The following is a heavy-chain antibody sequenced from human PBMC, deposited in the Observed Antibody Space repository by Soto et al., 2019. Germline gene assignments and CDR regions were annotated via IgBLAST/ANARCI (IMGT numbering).Heavy chain of an antibody. CDR3: ARGDRGAFDL. CDR1: GFTFSYYW. Sequence: EVQLVESGGGLVQPGESLRLSCAASGFTFSYYWMHWVRKAPGKGRLWVSRIHSDGSSTTYADSVKGRFTISGDNARNTLYLQMKRLSAEYPVEYYCARGDRGAFDLLGQGTVVTVSS. CDR2: IHSDGSST. V-gene: IGHV3-74*01. J-gene: IGHJ3*01. D-gene: IGHD1-26*01.